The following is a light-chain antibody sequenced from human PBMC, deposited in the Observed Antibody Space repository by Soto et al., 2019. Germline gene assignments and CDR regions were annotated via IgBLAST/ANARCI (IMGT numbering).Light chain of an antibody. CDR1: QTISSW. V-gene: IGKV1-5*03. CDR2: KAS. Sequence: DIPMTQSPSTLSGSVGDRVTITCRASQTISSWLAWYQQKPGKAPKLLIYKASTLKSVVPSRFSGSGSGTEFTLTISSLQPDDFATYCCQHYNSYSEAFGQGTKVELK. J-gene: IGKJ1*01. CDR3: QHYNSYSEA.